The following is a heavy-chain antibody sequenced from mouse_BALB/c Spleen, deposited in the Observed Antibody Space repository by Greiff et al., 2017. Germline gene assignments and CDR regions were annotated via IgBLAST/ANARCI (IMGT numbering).Heavy chain of an antibody. CDR1: GYTFTSYW. J-gene: IGHJ2*01. CDR3: ARGNYYGSSYYFDY. CDR2: INPSNGRT. V-gene: IGHV1S81*02. Sequence: QVQLQQPGAELVKPGASVKLSCKASGYTFTSYWMHWVKQRPGQGLEWIGEINPSNGRTNYNEKFKSKATLTVDKSSSTAYMQLSSLTSEDSAVYYCARGNYYGSSYYFDYWGQGTTLTVSS. D-gene: IGHD1-1*01.